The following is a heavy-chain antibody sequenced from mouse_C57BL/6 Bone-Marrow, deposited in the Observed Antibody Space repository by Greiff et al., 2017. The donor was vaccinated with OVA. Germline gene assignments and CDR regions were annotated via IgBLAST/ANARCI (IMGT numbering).Heavy chain of an antibody. CDR1: GFTFSNYW. CDR3: TTTVVAPRYFDY. CDR2: IRLKSDNYAT. V-gene: IGHV6-3*01. D-gene: IGHD1-1*01. J-gene: IGHJ2*01. Sequence: EVMLVESGGGLVQPGGSLKLSCVASGFTFSNYWMNWVRQSPEKGLEWVAQIRLKSDNYATHYAESVKGRFTISRDDSKSSVYLQMNNLRAEDTGIYYCTTTVVAPRYFDYWGQGTTLTVSS.